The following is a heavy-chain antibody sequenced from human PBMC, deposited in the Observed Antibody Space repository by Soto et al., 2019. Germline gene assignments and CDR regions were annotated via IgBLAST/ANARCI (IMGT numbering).Heavy chain of an antibody. CDR1: GYTFTSYA. J-gene: IGHJ5*02. D-gene: IGHD6-13*01. CDR3: ARDKLYSSSWYDWFDP. V-gene: IGHV1-3*01. CDR2: INAGNGNT. Sequence: GASVKVSCKASGYTFTSYAMHWVRQAPGQRLEWMGWINAGNGNTKYSQKFQGRVTITRDTSASTAYMELSSLRSEDTAVYYCARDKLYSSSWYDWFDPWGQGTLVTVSS.